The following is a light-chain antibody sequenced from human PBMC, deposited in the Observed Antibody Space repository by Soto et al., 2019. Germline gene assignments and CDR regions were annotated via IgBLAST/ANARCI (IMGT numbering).Light chain of an antibody. Sequence: EIVLTQSPGTLSSSPGERATLSCRASESVSSNYLAWYQQRPGQAPRLLIYAASNRARGIPDRFGGSGSGTDFTLTVSRLEPEDFAVYYCQQYNNFWTFGQGTKVEIK. V-gene: IGKV3-20*01. CDR3: QQYNNFWT. CDR1: ESVSSNY. CDR2: AAS. J-gene: IGKJ1*01.